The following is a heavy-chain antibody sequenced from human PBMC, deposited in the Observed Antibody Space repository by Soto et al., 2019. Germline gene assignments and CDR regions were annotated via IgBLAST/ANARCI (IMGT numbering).Heavy chain of an antibody. CDR1: GYSFTSYW. D-gene: IGHD1-1*01. Sequence: PGESLKISCKGSGYSFTSYWISWVRQMPGKGLEWMGFIYPGDSDTRYNPSFQDQVTISADKSTSTAYLQWSSLKASDTAMYYCASRKKTTDAFDIWGQGTMVTVSS. CDR3: ASRKKTTDAFDI. J-gene: IGHJ3*02. CDR2: IYPGDSDT. V-gene: IGHV5-51*01.